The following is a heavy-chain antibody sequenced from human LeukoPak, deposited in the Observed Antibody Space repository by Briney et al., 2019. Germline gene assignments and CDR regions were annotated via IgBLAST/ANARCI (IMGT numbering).Heavy chain of an antibody. Sequence: GASVKVSCKASGYTFTCYYMHWVRQAPGQGLEWMGWINPNSGGTNYAQKFQGRVTMTRDTSISTAYMELSRLRSDDTAVYYCARVVGIAVAGSFDYWGQGTLVTVSS. CDR1: GYTFTCYY. CDR2: INPNSGGT. CDR3: ARVVGIAVAGSFDY. D-gene: IGHD6-19*01. J-gene: IGHJ4*02. V-gene: IGHV1-2*02.